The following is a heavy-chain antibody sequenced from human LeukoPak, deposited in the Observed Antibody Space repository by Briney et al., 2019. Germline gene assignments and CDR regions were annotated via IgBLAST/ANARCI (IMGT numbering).Heavy chain of an antibody. D-gene: IGHD6-6*01. V-gene: IGHV1-18*01. CDR3: ARSGESGVAARDFNY. CDR1: GYSFTSYG. J-gene: IGHJ4*02. Sequence: ASVKVSCKTSGYSFTSYGISWVRQAPGQGLEWMGWISAYNGNTNYAQKVQGRVTMTTDTSTSTAYMELRSLRSDDTAVYYCARSGESGVAARDFNYWGQGTLVTVSS. CDR2: ISAYNGNT.